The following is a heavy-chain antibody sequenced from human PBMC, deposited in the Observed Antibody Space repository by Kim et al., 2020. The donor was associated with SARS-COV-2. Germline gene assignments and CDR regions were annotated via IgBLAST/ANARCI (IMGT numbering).Heavy chain of an antibody. D-gene: IGHD3-10*01. CDR1: GFTFSSYG. CDR2: IWYDGSNK. CDR3: AREITHYGSGNYYYYYY. V-gene: IGHV3-33*01. J-gene: IGHJ6*03. Sequence: GGSLRLSCAASGFTFSSYGMHWVRQAPGKGLEWVAVIWYDGSNKYYADSVTGRFTISRDNSKNTLYLQMHSLRAEDTDVSYCAREITHYGSGNYYYYYY.